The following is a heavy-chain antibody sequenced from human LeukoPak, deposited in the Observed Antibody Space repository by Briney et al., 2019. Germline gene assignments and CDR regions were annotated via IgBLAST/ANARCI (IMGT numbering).Heavy chain of an antibody. CDR2: IYYSGST. CDR1: GGSLSSGDYY. V-gene: IGHV4-30-4*01. Sequence: SQTLSLTCTVSGGSLSSGDYYWSWIRQPPGKGLEWIGYIYYSGSTYYNPSLKSRVNISVDTSKNQFSLKLSSVTAADTAVYFWARARHFYDSSWGYFQHWGEGTLVTVSS. J-gene: IGHJ1*01. CDR3: ARARHFYDSSWGYFQH. D-gene: IGHD3-22*01.